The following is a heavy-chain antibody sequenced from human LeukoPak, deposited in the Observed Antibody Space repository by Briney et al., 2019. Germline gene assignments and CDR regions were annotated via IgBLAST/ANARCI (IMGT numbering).Heavy chain of an antibody. D-gene: IGHD1-26*01. CDR3: ARHKSGSFYSFDY. CDR2: VYDSGST. J-gene: IGHJ4*02. CDR1: GGAISSYY. Sequence: SETLSLTCTVSGGAISSYYWSWIRQPPGKGLEWIGYVYDSGSTNYNPSLNSRVTISVDTSRNHFSLKLSSVTAADTAVYFCARHKSGSFYSFDYWGQGTQVTVSS. V-gene: IGHV4-59*08.